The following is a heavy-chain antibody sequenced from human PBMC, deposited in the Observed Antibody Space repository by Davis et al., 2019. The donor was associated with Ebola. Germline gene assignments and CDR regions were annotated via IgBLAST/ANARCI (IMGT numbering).Heavy chain of an antibody. CDR1: GFTFSSYN. V-gene: IGHV3-21*01. CDR2: ISISSTYI. D-gene: IGHD6-19*01. CDR3: ARDRGAVAGTFDY. Sequence: GGSLRLSCAASGFTFSSYNMNWVRQAPGKGLEWVSSISISSTYIYYADSVKGRFTISRDNSKNTLYLQMNSLRAEDTAVYYCARDRGAVAGTFDYWGQGTPVTVSS. J-gene: IGHJ4*02.